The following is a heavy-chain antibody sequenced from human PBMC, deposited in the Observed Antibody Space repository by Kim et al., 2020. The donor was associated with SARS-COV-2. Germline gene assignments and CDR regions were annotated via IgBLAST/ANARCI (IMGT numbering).Heavy chain of an antibody. J-gene: IGHJ4*02. CDR1: GYSFTTYW. CDR3: ASCYCSGGSCYSLY. V-gene: IGHV5-10-1*01. CDR2: IDPSDSYT. D-gene: IGHD2-15*01. Sequence: GESLKISCKGSGYSFTTYWLPWVRQMPGKGLEWMGRIDPSDSYTNYNPSFQGHVTISADRSISTAYVHWSSLKASDTAMYYCASCYCSGGSCYSLYWGQGTLVTVSS.